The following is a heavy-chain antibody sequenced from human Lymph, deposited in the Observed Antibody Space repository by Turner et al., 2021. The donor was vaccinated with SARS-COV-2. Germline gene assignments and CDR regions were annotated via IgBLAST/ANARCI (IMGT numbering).Heavy chain of an antibody. J-gene: IGHJ6*02. V-gene: IGHV4-59*08. CDR2: IHYSGST. Sequence: QVQLQESGPGLVRPSETLSLTCTDSGGSISSYYWSWVRQPPGKGLEWIGYIHYSGSTNYNLALESRVTISVDTSKNQSSLKLSSVTAADTAVYYCARHGFSGWYGGGMDVWGQGTTVTVSS. CDR1: GGSISSYY. CDR3: ARHGFSGWYGGGMDV. D-gene: IGHD6-19*01.